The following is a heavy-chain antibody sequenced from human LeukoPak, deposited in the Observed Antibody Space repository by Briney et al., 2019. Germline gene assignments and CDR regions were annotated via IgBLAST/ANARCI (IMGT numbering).Heavy chain of an antibody. CDR1: GYTFTSYD. J-gene: IGHJ6*03. D-gene: IGHD3-9*01. Sequence: ASVKVSCKASGYTFTSYDINWVRQATGQGLEWMGWMNPNSGNTGYAQKFQGRVTMTRNTSISTAYMELSSLRSEDTAVYYCVRVYYDILTGYYKDYYYYYMDVWGKGTTVTISS. CDR2: MNPNSGNT. V-gene: IGHV1-8*01. CDR3: VRVYYDILTGYYKDYYYYYMDV.